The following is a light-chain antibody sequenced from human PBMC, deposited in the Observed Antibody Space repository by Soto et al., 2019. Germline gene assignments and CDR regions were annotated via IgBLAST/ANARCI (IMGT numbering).Light chain of an antibody. Sequence: DIQMTQSPSTLSGSVGDRATLTCRASQTISSWLAWYQQKPGKAPKLLIYKASTLKSGVPSRLSVSGSGTEFTLTIRSLQADDFATYDCQQYNSYWTFGQGTKVDIK. CDR2: KAS. J-gene: IGKJ1*01. CDR3: QQYNSYWT. V-gene: IGKV1-5*03. CDR1: QTISSW.